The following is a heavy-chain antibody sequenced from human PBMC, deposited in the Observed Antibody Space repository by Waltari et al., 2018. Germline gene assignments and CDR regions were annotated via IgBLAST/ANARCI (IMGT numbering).Heavy chain of an antibody. V-gene: IGHV4-34*01. CDR1: GGSFSGYY. J-gene: IGHJ4*02. D-gene: IGHD2-2*01. Sequence: QVQLQQWGAGLLKPSETLSLTCAVYGGSFSGYYWSWIRQPPGKGLEWIGEINHSGSPNYNPSLKSRVTISVDTSKNQFSLKLSSVTAADTAVYYCARGRPGVIVPAAMNREFDYWGQGTLVTVSS. CDR2: INHSGSP. CDR3: ARGRPGVIVPAAMNREFDY.